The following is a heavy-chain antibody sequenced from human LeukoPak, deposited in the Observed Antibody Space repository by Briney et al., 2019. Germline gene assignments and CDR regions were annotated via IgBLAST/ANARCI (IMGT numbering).Heavy chain of an antibody. CDR2: ISDSGVT. V-gene: IGHV4-4*09. J-gene: IGHJ1*01. Sequence: KPSETLSLTCTVSGDSVSSGYWTWIRQSPGKELEWIGYISDSGVTDYNPSLKSRLTISVDSTNNKFSLNLHSVTAADTAVYYCAGRGHRYSRDWGQGILVTVSS. CDR1: GDSVSSGY. CDR3: AGRGHRYSRD. D-gene: IGHD2-15*01.